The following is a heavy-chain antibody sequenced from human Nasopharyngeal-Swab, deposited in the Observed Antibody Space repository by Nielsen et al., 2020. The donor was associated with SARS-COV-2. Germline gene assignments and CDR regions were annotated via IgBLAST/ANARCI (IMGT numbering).Heavy chain of an antibody. CDR3: AGIHSSASIDF. V-gene: IGHV4-39*02. J-gene: IGHJ4*02. Sequence: WIRQPPGKGLEWIGRIFYSGTTYYNPSLKSRVTISVDTSKNHFSLKLSSVTAADTAVYFCAGIHSSASIDFWGQGTLVTVSS. D-gene: IGHD6-19*01. CDR2: IFYSGTT.